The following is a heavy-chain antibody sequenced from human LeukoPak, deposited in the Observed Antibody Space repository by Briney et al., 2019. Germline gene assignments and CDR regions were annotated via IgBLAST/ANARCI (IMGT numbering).Heavy chain of an antibody. Sequence: SETLSLTCTVSGGSISSSSYYWGWIRQPPGKGLEWIGSISYSGSTYYNPSLKSRVTISVDTSKNQFSLKLSSVTAADTAVYYCARQATYNYYYGMDVWGQGTTVTVSS. D-gene: IGHD5-12*01. CDR2: ISYSGST. V-gene: IGHV4-39*01. CDR3: ARQATYNYYYGMDV. J-gene: IGHJ6*02. CDR1: GGSISSSSYY.